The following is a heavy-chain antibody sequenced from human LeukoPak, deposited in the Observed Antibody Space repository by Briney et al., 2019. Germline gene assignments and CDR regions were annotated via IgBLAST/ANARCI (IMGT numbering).Heavy chain of an antibody. CDR3: AKWGDYDVLTGYYDSDY. J-gene: IGHJ4*02. CDR2: ITGSGGTT. V-gene: IGHV3-23*01. D-gene: IGHD3-9*01. CDR1: GFTFSNYA. Sequence: GASLRLSCAASGFTFSNYAMSWVRQAPGKGLEWLSAITGSGGTTYYARSVKGRFTSSRDNSKNTLYLQMNTLRAEDTAVYYCAKWGDYDVLTGYYDSDYWGQGTLVTVSS.